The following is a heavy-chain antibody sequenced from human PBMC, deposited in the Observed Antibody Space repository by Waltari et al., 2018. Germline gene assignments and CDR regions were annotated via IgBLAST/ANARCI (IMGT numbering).Heavy chain of an antibody. CDR2: MYSGGTA. Sequence: DVQLVESGGGLIQPGGSLSLSCAATGFSASSHYMGWGRQAPGKGLGCVADMYSGGTADHGDSLRGRFTIARDKSKNTGDLYMSSLRCEDTAVYYCAREAGTTGSEFFDSWGQGTLVTVSS. CDR3: AREAGTTGSEFFDS. V-gene: IGHV3-53*01. J-gene: IGHJ4*02. CDR1: GFSASSHY. D-gene: IGHD1-7*01.